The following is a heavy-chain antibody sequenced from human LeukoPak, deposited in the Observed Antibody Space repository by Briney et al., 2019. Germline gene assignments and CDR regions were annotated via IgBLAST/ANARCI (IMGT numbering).Heavy chain of an antibody. D-gene: IGHD3-10*01. J-gene: IGHJ4*02. CDR2: IYYSGRT. V-gene: IGHV4-39*02. Sequence: SETLSLTCTVSGGSISSSIYYWGWIRQPSGKGLEWIGSIYYSGRTYYNPSLKSRATISVDTSKNHFSLKLSSVTAADTAVYYCARPDSGKSSLDYWGQGTLVTVSS. CDR1: GGSISSSIYY. CDR3: ARPDSGKSSLDY.